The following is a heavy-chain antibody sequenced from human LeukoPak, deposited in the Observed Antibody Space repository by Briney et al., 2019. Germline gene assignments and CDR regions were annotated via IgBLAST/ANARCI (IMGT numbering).Heavy chain of an antibody. CDR3: ALGRNYYYGMDV. Sequence: SETLSLTCAVYGGSFSGYYWSWIRQPQGKGLEWVGEMNHSGSTNYNQYLKSRVTISVDPSKNQFSLKLSSVTAADTAVYYCALGRNYYYGMDVWGQGTTVTVPS. CDR2: MNHSGST. J-gene: IGHJ6*02. V-gene: IGHV4-34*01. CDR1: GGSFSGYY.